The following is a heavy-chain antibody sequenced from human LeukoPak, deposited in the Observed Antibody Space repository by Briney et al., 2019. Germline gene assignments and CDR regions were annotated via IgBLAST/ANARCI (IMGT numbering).Heavy chain of an antibody. V-gene: IGHV3-23*01. CDR1: GFTFSSYA. CDR3: AKASGPIAAAGALYNWFDP. J-gene: IGHJ5*02. D-gene: IGHD6-13*01. Sequence: GGSLRLSCAASGFTFSSYAMSWVRQAPGKGLEWVSAISGSGGSTYYADSVKGRFTISRDNSKNTLYLQMNSLRAEGTAVYYCAKASGPIAAAGALYNWFDPWGQGTLVTVSS. CDR2: ISGSGGST.